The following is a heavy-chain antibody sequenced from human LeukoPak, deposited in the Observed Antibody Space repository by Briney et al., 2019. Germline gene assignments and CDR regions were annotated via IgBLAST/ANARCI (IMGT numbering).Heavy chain of an antibody. CDR2: IRYDGSNK. V-gene: IGHV3-30*02. Sequence: GGTLRLSCAAAGFAFSSYGMHWVRQAPGKGLEWVAFIRYDGSNKYYADSVKGRFTISRDNSKNTLYLQMNSLRAEDTAVYYCAKIPTGYSSSWYYYYKDVWGKGTTVTISS. CDR3: AKIPTGYSSSWYYYYKDV. J-gene: IGHJ6*03. D-gene: IGHD6-13*01. CDR1: GFAFSSYG.